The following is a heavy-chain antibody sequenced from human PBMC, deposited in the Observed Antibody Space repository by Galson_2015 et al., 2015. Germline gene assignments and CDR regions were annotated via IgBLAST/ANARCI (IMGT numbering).Heavy chain of an antibody. D-gene: IGHD2-15*01. J-gene: IGHJ4*02. CDR2: INSVGSIT. CDR3: ARRYCSGGGCYSLDN. V-gene: IGHV3-74*01. CDR1: GFTFSSKW. Sequence: SLRLSCAASGFTFSSKWMHWVRQAPGKGLEWLSRINSVGSITSYAASVKGRFTISSDNAKNTLYLQMNSLRAEDTAVYYCARRYCSGGGCYSLDNCGQGTLVTVSS.